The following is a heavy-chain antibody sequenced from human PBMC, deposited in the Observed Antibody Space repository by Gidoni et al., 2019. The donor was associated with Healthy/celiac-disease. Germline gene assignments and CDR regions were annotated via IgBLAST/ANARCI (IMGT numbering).Heavy chain of an antibody. J-gene: IGHJ4*02. V-gene: IGHV3-30*18. CDR3: AKEEVAAAGYYFDY. CDR2: ISYDGSNK. CDR1: GFTFGSYG. Sequence: QVQLVESGGGVVQPGRSLRLSCAASGFTFGSYGMHWVRQAPGKGLEWVAVISYDGSNKYYADSVKGRFTISRDNSKNTLYLQMNSLRAEDTAVYYCAKEEVAAAGYYFDYWGQGTLVTVSS. D-gene: IGHD6-13*01.